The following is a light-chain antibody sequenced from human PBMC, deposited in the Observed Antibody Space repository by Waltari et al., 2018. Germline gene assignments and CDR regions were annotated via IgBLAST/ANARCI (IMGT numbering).Light chain of an antibody. V-gene: IGKV3-15*01. CDR1: QSVSSN. CDR3: QQYNNWLYT. CDR2: GAS. Sequence: DIVMTQSPATLSVSPGERATLSCRASQSVSSNLAWYQQKPGQAPRLLIYGASTRATGIPARFSGSGSGTEFTLTISSLQSEDFAVYYCQQYNNWLYTFGQGTKLEIK. J-gene: IGKJ2*01.